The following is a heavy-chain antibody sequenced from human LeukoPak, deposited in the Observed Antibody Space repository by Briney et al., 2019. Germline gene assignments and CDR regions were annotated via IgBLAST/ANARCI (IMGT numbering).Heavy chain of an antibody. V-gene: IGHV3-7*01. J-gene: IGHJ4*02. Sequence: PGGSLRLSCAASGFTFTTYTMTWVRQAPGKRLEWVANIKEDGGERNYVDSVEGRFAISRDNVKNSVYLQMNSLRVEDTAVYYCAREYWGVDYWGQGTLVTVSS. D-gene: IGHD2-8*02. CDR1: GFTFTTYT. CDR2: IKEDGGER. CDR3: AREYWGVDY.